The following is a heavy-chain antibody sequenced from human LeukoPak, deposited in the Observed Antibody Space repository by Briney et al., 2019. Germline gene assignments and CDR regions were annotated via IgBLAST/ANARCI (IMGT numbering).Heavy chain of an antibody. D-gene: IGHD3-16*02. Sequence: ASVKVSCKASGYTFTSYYMHWVRQAPGQGLEWMGIINPSGGSTSYAQKFQGRVTMTRDTSISTAYMELSRLRSDDTAVYYCARDEPRDITFGGVIVDDYWGQGTLVTVSS. CDR1: GYTFTSYY. CDR3: ARDEPRDITFGGVIVDDY. CDR2: INPSGGST. J-gene: IGHJ4*02. V-gene: IGHV1-46*01.